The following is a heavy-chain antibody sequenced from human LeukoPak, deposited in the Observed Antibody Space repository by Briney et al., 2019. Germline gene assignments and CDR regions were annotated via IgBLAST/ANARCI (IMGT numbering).Heavy chain of an antibody. CDR2: IYYSGST. Sequence: NSSETLSLTCTVSGGSISSYYWSWIRQPPGKGLEWIGYIYYSGSTNYNPSLKSRVTLSVDTSKNQFSLKLSSVTAADTAVYYCARLGQWPENWFDPWGQGTLVTVSS. CDR3: ARLGQWPENWFDP. J-gene: IGHJ5*02. D-gene: IGHD6-19*01. V-gene: IGHV4-59*01. CDR1: GGSISSYY.